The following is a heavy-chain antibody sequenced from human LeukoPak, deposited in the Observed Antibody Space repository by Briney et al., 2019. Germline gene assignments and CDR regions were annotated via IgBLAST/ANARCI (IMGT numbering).Heavy chain of an antibody. V-gene: IGHV1-8*01. J-gene: IGHJ4*02. D-gene: IGHD2-15*01. CDR3: ARQSLDGGSCYDY. CDR2: MNPNSGNT. Sequence: ASVKVSCKASAYTFSTFDINWIRQAPGQGPEWMGWMNPNSGNTGYAQKFQGRVTLTRSTSMTTAYMELNSLRSDDTAVYYCARQSLDGGSCYDYWGQGTPVSVSS. CDR1: AYTFSTFD.